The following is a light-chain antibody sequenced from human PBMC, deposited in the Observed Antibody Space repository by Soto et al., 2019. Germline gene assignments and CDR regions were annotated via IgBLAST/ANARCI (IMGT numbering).Light chain of an antibody. CDR1: SSDVGSYNS. CDR2: EVS. Sequence: QSALTQPPSVSGSPGQSVTMSCTGTSSDVGSYNSVSWYQQPPGTAPKLMIYEVSNRPSGVPDRFSGSKSGNMASLTISGLQAEDEADYYCSSYTSSGTWVFGGGTKLTVL. J-gene: IGLJ3*02. V-gene: IGLV2-18*02. CDR3: SSYTSSGTWV.